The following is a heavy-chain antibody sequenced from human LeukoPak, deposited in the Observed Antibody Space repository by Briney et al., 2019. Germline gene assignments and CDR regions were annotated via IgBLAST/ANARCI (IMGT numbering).Heavy chain of an antibody. CDR2: IKQDGSEK. Sequence: GGSLRLSCAASGFTFSSYWKSWVRQAPGKGLEWVANIKQDGSEKYYVDSVKGRFTISRDNAKNSLYLQMNSLRAEDTAVYYCARRLGYCSSTSCKTFDYWGQGTLVTVSS. CDR1: GFTFSSYW. D-gene: IGHD2-2*01. CDR3: ARRLGYCSSTSCKTFDY. J-gene: IGHJ4*02. V-gene: IGHV3-7*03.